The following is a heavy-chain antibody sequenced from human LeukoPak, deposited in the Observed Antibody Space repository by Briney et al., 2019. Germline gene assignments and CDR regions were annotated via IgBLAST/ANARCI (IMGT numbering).Heavy chain of an antibody. V-gene: IGHV3-23*01. D-gene: IGHD6-13*01. Sequence: GGSLRLSCAASGFTFSSYAMSWVRQAPGKGLEWVSAISGSGGSTYYADSVKGRFTISRDNSKNTLYLQMNSLRTEDTAVYYCAKDPQQLVRFDYWGQGTLVTVSS. CDR3: AKDPQQLVRFDY. J-gene: IGHJ4*02. CDR1: GFTFSSYA. CDR2: ISGSGGST.